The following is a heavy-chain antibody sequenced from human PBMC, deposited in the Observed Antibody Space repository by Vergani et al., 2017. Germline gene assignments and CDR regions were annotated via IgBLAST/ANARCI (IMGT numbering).Heavy chain of an antibody. V-gene: IGHV2-26*01. CDR3: SRVPSIFHGMDV. Sequence: QVTLRESGPVLVKPTETLTLTCTVSGFSLRDARVGVTWIRQPPGKALEWLALIFSTDEKSYNPSLRSRLTISKDTSKSQVLLCMTNIDPADTAIYYFSRVPSIFHGMDVWGQGTTVSVSS. CDR1: GFSLRDARVG. D-gene: IGHD3-3*02. CDR2: IFSTDEK. J-gene: IGHJ6*02.